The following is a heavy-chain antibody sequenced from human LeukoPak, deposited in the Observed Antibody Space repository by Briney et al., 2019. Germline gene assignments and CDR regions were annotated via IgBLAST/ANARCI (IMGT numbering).Heavy chain of an antibody. V-gene: IGHV3-21*01. Sequence: GGSLRLSCAASGFTFSSYSMNWVRQAPGKGLEWVSSISSSSSYIYYADSVKGRFTISRDNAKNSLYLQMNSLRAKDTAVYYCARVSRDYDSSGTRDDYWGQGTLVTVSS. CDR3: ARVSRDYDSSGTRDDY. J-gene: IGHJ4*02. CDR2: ISSSSSYI. CDR1: GFTFSSYS. D-gene: IGHD3-22*01.